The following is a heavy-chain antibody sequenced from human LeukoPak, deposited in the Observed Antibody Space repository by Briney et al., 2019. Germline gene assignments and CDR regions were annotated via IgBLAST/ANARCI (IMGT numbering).Heavy chain of an antibody. Sequence: GGSLRLSCAASGFTFSSYWMSWVRQAPGKGLEWVANIKQDGSEKYYVDSVKGRFTISRDNAMNSLYLQMNSLRAEDTAVYYCAREGQSYYYYYYGMDVWGQGTTVTVSS. CDR1: GFTFSSYW. CDR2: IKQDGSEK. CDR3: AREGQSYYYYYYGMDV. J-gene: IGHJ6*02. D-gene: IGHD1-26*01. V-gene: IGHV3-7*01.